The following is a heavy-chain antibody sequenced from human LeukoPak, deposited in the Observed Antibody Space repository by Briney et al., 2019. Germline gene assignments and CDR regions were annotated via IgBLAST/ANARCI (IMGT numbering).Heavy chain of an antibody. D-gene: IGHD1-1*01. CDR2: IYYSGST. Sequence: PSETLSLTCTVSGGSISSYYWSWIRQPPGKGLEWIGYIYYSGSTNYNPSLKSRVTISVDTSKNQFSLKLSSVTAADTAVYYCARGGRPKGYWNDEDWFDPWGQGTLVAVSS. CDR1: GGSISSYY. J-gene: IGHJ5*02. V-gene: IGHV4-59*01. CDR3: ARGGRPKGYWNDEDWFDP.